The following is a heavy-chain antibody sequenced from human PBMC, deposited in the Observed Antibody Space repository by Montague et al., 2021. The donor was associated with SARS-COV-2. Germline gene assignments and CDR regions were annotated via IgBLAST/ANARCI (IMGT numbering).Heavy chain of an antibody. CDR2: IYWDDDG. J-gene: IGHJ5*02. D-gene: IGHD3-10*01. CDR3: APLGFDSRSYYTPHNWFDP. V-gene: IGHV2-5*02. Sequence: PALVKPTQTLTLTCAFSGISLSTSGVGVAWIRQPPGKALEWLALIYWDDDGRYSPPMRSRLTITKDTSENQVVLRMTNMDPMDTATYYCAPLGFDSRSYYTPHNWFDPWGQGILVTVSS. CDR1: GISLSTSGVG.